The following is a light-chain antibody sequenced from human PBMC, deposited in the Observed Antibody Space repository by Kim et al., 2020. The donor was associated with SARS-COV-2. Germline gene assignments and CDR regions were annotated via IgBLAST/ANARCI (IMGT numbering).Light chain of an antibody. V-gene: IGLV2-8*01. CDR3: SSYAGSNNGV. CDR1: SSDVGSNDY. Sequence: GQSVTISCTGSSSDVGSNDYVSWYQQHPGKAPKLMIYEVSQRPSGVPDRFSGSKSGNTASLTVSGLQAEDEADYYCSSYAGSNNGVFGGGTKLTVL. CDR2: EVS. J-gene: IGLJ3*02.